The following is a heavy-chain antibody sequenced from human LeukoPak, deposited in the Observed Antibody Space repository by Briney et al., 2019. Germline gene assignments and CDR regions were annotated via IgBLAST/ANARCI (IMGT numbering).Heavy chain of an antibody. CDR1: GGSFSGYY. CDR3: ARDRRITMVRGVSGARRNDY. V-gene: IGHV4-34*01. J-gene: IGHJ4*02. D-gene: IGHD3-10*01. Sequence: SETLSLTCAVYGGSFSGYYWSWIRQPPGKGLEWIGEINHRGSTNYNPSLKSRVTISVDTSKNQFSLKLSSVTAADTAVYYCARDRRITMVRGVSGARRNDYWGQGTLVTVSS. CDR2: INHRGST.